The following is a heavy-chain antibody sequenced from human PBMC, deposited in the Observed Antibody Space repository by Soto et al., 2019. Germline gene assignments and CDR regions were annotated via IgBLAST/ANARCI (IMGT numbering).Heavy chain of an antibody. D-gene: IGHD6-19*01. V-gene: IGHV1-2*02. CDR1: GYTFTGYY. CDR3: ARDHGAVAATGQILHSLDIVFDY. CDR2: INPNSGGT. J-gene: IGHJ4*02. Sequence: ASVKVSCKASGYTFTGYYMHWVRQAPGQGLEWMGWINPNSGGTNYAQKFQGRVTMTRDTPISTAYMELSRLRSDDTAVYYCARDHGAVAATGQILHSLDIVFDYWGQGTLATAPQ.